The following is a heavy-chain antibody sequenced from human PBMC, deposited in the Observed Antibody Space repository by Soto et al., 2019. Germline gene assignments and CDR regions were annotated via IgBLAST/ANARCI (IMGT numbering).Heavy chain of an antibody. J-gene: IGHJ4*02. CDR2: ISAYNGNT. V-gene: IGHV1-18*04. Sequence: ASVKVSCKASGYTFTSYGISWVRQAPGQGLEWMGWISAYNGNTNYAQKLQGRVTMTTDTSTSTAYMELRSLRSDDTAVYYCARDLTLYDYGDYFDYWCQGTLVTVSS. CDR3: ARDLTLYDYGDYFDY. D-gene: IGHD4-17*01. CDR1: GYTFTSYG.